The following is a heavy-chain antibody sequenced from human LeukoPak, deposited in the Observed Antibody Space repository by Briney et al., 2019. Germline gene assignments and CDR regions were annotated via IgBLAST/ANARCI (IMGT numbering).Heavy chain of an antibody. D-gene: IGHD2-21*01. V-gene: IGHV1-3*01. CDR3: VSDDCGENRYPGGY. CDR1: GYTFSRYI. CDR2: INAGNGGT. J-gene: IGHJ4*02. Sequence: ASVKVSFKSSGYTFSRYIVQWVRQAPGQRPEWMGGINAGNGGTKYSQNFQGRVTSTWDISADTAYMDQSSLTSENTALYYCVSDDCGENRYPGGYWGQGTLVAVSS.